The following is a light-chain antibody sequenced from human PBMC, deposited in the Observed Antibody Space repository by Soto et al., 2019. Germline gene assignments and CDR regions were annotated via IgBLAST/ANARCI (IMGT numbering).Light chain of an antibody. Sequence: DIQMTQSPSSLSASVGDRVTITCRASQSIVTYLNWYLQKPGKAPKLLIYAASNLQSGVPSRFSGSGSGTEFTLTISSLQPEDFATYYCQKYNSFWTFGQGTKVDIK. CDR1: QSIVTY. CDR3: QKYNSFWT. V-gene: IGKV1-39*01. CDR2: AAS. J-gene: IGKJ1*01.